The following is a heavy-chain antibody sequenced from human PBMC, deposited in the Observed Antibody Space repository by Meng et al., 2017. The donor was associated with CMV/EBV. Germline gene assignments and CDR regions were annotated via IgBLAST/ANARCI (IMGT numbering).Heavy chain of an antibody. CDR3: ARTQHLRFDCFNI. J-gene: IGHJ3*01. CDR2: IKPDGSEK. Sequence: GESLKISCSASGFSFSTSWMSWVRQAPGKGLEWVANIKPDGSEKYYLDSVKGRFTISRDTAKSSLFLEMNSLRAEDTAMYYCARTQHLRFDCFNIWGQGKMV. CDR1: GFSFSTSW. V-gene: IGHV3-7*01. D-gene: IGHD5-12*01.